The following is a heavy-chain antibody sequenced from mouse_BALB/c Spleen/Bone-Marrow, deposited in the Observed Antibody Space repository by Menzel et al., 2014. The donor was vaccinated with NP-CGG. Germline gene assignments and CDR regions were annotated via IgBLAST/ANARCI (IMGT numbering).Heavy chain of an antibody. V-gene: IGHV1-69*02. CDR1: GYTFTSYW. CDR3: TRAGATVPFDY. J-gene: IGHJ2*01. D-gene: IGHD1-1*01. CDR2: IYPSDSYT. Sequence: QVQLQHPGAELVRPGASVKLSCKASGYTFTSYWINWVKQRPGQGLEWIGNIYPSDSYTNYNQKFKDKATLTVDKSSSTAYMQLSSPTSEDSAAYYCTRAGATVPFDYWGQGTTLTVSS.